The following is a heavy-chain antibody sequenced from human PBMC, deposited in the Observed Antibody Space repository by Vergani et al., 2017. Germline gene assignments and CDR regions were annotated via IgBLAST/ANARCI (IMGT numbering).Heavy chain of an antibody. CDR3: STEVAAACIVR. D-gene: IGHD6-13*01. CDR2: IYTSGST. J-gene: IGHJ4*02. V-gene: IGHV4-4*07. CDR1: GGSISSYY. Sequence: QVQLQESGPGLVKPSETLSLTCTVSGGSISSYYWSWIRQPAGKGLEWIGRIYTSGSTNYNPSLKSRVTMSVETSQNQFSLKQSAVTAADTAVDYCSTEVAAACIVRWGQGTLVTVSS.